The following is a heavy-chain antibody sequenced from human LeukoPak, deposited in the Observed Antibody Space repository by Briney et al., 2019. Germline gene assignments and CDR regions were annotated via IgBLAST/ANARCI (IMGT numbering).Heavy chain of an antibody. D-gene: IGHD6-19*01. V-gene: IGHV3-23*01. CDR1: GFTFSNSA. Sequence: GGSLTLSCAASGFTFSNSAMSWVRQAPGKGLEWDSTLSGSGMTTYYADAVKGRFTISRDNSKNTLYLQMNSLRAEDTAVYYCAKGIYSSGWSYFDYWGHGTLVTVSS. CDR3: AKGIYSSGWSYFDY. J-gene: IGHJ4*01. CDR2: LSGSGMTT.